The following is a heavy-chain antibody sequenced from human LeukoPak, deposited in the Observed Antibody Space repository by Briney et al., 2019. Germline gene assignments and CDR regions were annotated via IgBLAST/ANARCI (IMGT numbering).Heavy chain of an antibody. CDR3: ARVAKERVGGVYYFDY. CDR2: IGTAGDT. Sequence: LSGGSLRLSCAASGFTFSDYDMHWVRQATGKGLEWVSAIGTAGDTYYTGSVKGRFTISRENAKNSLYLQMNSLRAGDTAVYYCARVAKERVGGVYYFDYWGQGTLVTDSS. V-gene: IGHV3-13*01. J-gene: IGHJ4*02. D-gene: IGHD1-1*01. CDR1: GFTFSDYD.